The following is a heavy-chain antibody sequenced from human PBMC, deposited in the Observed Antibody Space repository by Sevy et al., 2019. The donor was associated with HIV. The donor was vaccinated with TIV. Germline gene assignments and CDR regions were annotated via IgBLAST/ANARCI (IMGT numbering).Heavy chain of an antibody. CDR3: ARDHVKDGDLGDYYYFAMDL. J-gene: IGHJ6*02. CDR2: INSDGSST. D-gene: IGHD4-17*01. CDR1: GFTFSSYW. Sequence: GGSLRLSCAASGFTFSSYWMHWVRQAPGKGLVWVSRINSDGSSTSYADSVKGRFTISRDNAKNTLYLQMNSLRAEDTAVYYCARDHVKDGDLGDYYYFAMDLWGQGTTVTVSS. V-gene: IGHV3-74*01.